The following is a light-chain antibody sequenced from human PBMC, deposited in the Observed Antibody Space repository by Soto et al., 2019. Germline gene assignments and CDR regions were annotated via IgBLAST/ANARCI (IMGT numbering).Light chain of an antibody. Sequence: QSALTQPASVSGSPGQSITISCTGTTSDVGGYTYVSWYQQHPGKAPKLIISEVSNRPSGVSHRFSGSNSGNTASLTISGLQPADEADYYCSSYTSSSSLVFGGGTKLTVL. J-gene: IGLJ3*02. CDR2: EVS. CDR1: TSDVGGYTY. V-gene: IGLV2-14*01. CDR3: SSYTSSSSLV.